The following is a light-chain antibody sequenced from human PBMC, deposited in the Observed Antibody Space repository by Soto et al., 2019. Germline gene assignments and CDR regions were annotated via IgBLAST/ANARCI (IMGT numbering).Light chain of an antibody. CDR2: AAS. Sequence: DIQMTQSPSSLSASVGDRVTISCRAGQSISTYLNWYQQKPGKAPNLLIYAASTLQGGVPSRFSGSGSGTDFTLTISGLQPEEFASYYCQQTYSSPYTFGQGTKLEIK. J-gene: IGKJ2*01. CDR3: QQTYSSPYT. CDR1: QSISTY. V-gene: IGKV1-39*01.